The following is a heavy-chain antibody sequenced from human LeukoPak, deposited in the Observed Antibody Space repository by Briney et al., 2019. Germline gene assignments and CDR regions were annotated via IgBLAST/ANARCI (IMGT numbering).Heavy chain of an antibody. D-gene: IGHD3-22*01. CDR1: GFTFSSYW. CDR2: IKQDGSEK. V-gene: IGHV3-7*01. CDR3: ARAYTYYYDSSGYYFGYNWFDP. Sequence: GGSLRLSCAASGFTFSSYWMSWVRQAPGKGLEWVANIKQDGSEKYYVDSVKGRFTISRDNAKNSLYMKMNSMRAEDTAVYYCARAYTYYYDSSGYYFGYNWFDPWGQGTLVTVSS. J-gene: IGHJ5*02.